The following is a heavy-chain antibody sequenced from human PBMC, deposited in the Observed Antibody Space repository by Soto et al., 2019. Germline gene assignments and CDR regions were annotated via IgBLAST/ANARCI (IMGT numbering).Heavy chain of an antibody. CDR1: GYTLTSYY. CDR3: ARTPNAGYCSGGSCSNYFDY. D-gene: IGHD2-15*01. V-gene: IGHV1-46*03. CDR2: INPSGGST. Sequence: GASVKGSCKASGYTLTSYYMHWVRQAPGQGLEWMGIINPSGGSTSYAQKFQGRVTMTRDTSTSTVYMELSSLRSEDTAVYYCARTPNAGYCSGGSCSNYFDYWGQGTLVTVSS. J-gene: IGHJ4*02.